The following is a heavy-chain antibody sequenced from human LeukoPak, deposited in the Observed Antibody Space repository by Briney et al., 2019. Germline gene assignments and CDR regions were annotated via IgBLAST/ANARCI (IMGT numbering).Heavy chain of an antibody. CDR2: TSHSGSA. CDR1: GGSISPYY. CDR3: ARSDSIPLSWFDP. Sequence: SETLSLTCSVSGGSISPYYWTWVRQPPRKGLQYIGYTSHSGSANYDPSLKSRVTISVDTSKNQFSLKLSSVTAADTAVYYCARSDSIPLSWFDPWGQGTLVTVSS. V-gene: IGHV4-59*01. D-gene: IGHD2-15*01. J-gene: IGHJ5*02.